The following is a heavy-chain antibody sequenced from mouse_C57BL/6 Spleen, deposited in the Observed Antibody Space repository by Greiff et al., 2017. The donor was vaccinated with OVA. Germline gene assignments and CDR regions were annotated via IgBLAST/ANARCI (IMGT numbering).Heavy chain of an antibody. J-gene: IGHJ2*01. V-gene: IGHV1-61*01. CDR2: IYPSDSET. CDR1: GYTFTSYW. Sequence: VQLQQPGAELVRPGSSVKLSCKASGYTFTSYWMDWVKQRPGQGLEWIGNIYPSDSETHYNQKFKDKATLTVDKSSSTAYMQLSSLTSEDSAVYYCAREEENYGNYLDYWGQGTTLTVSS. CDR3: AREEENYGNYLDY. D-gene: IGHD2-1*01.